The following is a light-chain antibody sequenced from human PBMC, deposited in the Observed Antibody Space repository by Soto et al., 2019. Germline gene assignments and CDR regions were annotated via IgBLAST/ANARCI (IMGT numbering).Light chain of an antibody. Sequence: EIVLTQSPGTLSLSPGERATLSCRASQSVNSGYLAWYQQRPGQAPSLLIYGASRRATGIPDRFSVSGSGTDFTLTISRLEPEDFAVYYCQQYGSSPTFGQGTRLEIK. CDR1: QSVNSGY. J-gene: IGKJ5*01. V-gene: IGKV3-20*01. CDR2: GAS. CDR3: QQYGSSPT.